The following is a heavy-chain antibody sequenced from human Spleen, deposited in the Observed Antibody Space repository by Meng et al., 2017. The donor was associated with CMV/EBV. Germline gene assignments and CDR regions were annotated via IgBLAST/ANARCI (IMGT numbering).Heavy chain of an antibody. V-gene: IGHV1-18*01. CDR1: GYTFTSYG. CDR3: ASGIVGATSGYFDY. D-gene: IGHD1-26*01. J-gene: IGHJ4*02. Sequence: ASVKVSCKASGYTFTSYGISWVRQAPGQGLEWMGWISAYNGNTNYAQKLQGRVTMTTDTSTSTAYMELRSLRSGDTAVYYCASGIVGATSGYFDYWGQGTLVTVSS. CDR2: ISAYNGNT.